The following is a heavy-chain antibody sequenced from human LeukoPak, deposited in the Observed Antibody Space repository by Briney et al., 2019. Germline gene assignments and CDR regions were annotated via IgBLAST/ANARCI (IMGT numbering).Heavy chain of an antibody. Sequence: SETLSLTCTVSGGSISSYYWSWIRQPPGKGLEWIGYIYYSGSTNYNPSLKSRVTISVDTSKNQFSLKLSSVTAADTAVYYCARCHSSSWNLSPSYYYGMDVWGQGTTVTVSS. J-gene: IGHJ6*02. CDR1: GGSISSYY. D-gene: IGHD6-13*01. CDR2: IYYSGST. CDR3: ARCHSSSWNLSPSYYYGMDV. V-gene: IGHV4-59*08.